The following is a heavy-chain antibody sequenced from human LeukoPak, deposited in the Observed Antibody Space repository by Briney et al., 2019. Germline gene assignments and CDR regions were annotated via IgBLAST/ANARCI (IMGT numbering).Heavy chain of an antibody. J-gene: IGHJ5*02. Sequence: GGSLRLSCAASGFTFSSYAMSWVRQAPGKGLEWVSAISGGGGSTYYADSVKGRFTISRDNSKNTLYLQMNSLRAEDTAVYYCARDAQYYDFWSGYYSGLQVAGWFDPWGQGTLVTVSS. CDR1: GFTFSSYA. V-gene: IGHV3-23*01. CDR2: ISGGGGST. CDR3: ARDAQYYDFWSGYYSGLQVAGWFDP. D-gene: IGHD3-3*01.